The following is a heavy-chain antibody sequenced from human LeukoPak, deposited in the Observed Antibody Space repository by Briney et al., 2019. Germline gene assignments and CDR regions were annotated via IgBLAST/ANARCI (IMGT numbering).Heavy chain of an antibody. J-gene: IGHJ4*02. CDR2: IKQDGGET. Sequence: GGSLRLSCAAFGFTFSNYWMTWVRQAPGKGLEWVASIKQDGGETYYEDSVKGRFTFSRDNAKNSVYLQMSSLRAEDTAVYYCTRDKSAGADTGSSFYYWGQGALVTVSS. CDR1: GFTFSNYW. CDR3: TRDKSAGADTGSSFYY. D-gene: IGHD3-10*01. V-gene: IGHV3-7*03.